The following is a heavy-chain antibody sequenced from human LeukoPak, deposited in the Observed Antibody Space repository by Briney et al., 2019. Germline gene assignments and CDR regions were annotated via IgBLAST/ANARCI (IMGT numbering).Heavy chain of an antibody. Sequence: GASVKVSCTASGYTFTGYYMHWVRQAPGQGLEWMGWINPNSGGTNYAQKFQGRVTMTRDTSISTAYMELSRLRSDDTAVYYCARDYNDILTGYYVGDYWGQGTLVTVSS. CDR1: GYTFTGYY. D-gene: IGHD3-9*01. V-gene: IGHV1-2*02. CDR2: INPNSGGT. J-gene: IGHJ4*02. CDR3: ARDYNDILTGYYVGDY.